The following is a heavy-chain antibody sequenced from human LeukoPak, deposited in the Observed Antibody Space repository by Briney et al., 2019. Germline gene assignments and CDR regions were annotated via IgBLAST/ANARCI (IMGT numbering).Heavy chain of an antibody. V-gene: IGHV3-48*04. Sequence: QAGGSLRLSCAASGFSFSLYAMNWVRQAPGKGLEWISYINSGGDGIHYAASVRGRFTISRDDAGNTLFLQLSSLRAEDTAVYYCARDTIQPGLIDDWGQGTLVTVSS. D-gene: IGHD2-2*01. J-gene: IGHJ4*02. CDR2: INSGGDGI. CDR1: GFSFSLYA. CDR3: ARDTIQPGLIDD.